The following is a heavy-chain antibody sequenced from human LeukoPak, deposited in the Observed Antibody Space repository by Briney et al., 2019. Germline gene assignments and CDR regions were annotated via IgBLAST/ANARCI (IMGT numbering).Heavy chain of an antibody. Sequence: PGGSLRLSCAASGFTFSSYGMHWVRQAPGKGLEWVAFIRYDGSNKYYADSVQGRFTISRDNSKNTLYLQMHSLRTEDTAVYYCARTRFDILTGYYFDYWGQGTLVTVSS. D-gene: IGHD3-9*01. CDR3: ARTRFDILTGYYFDY. CDR1: GFTFSSYG. CDR2: IRYDGSNK. V-gene: IGHV3-30*02. J-gene: IGHJ4*02.